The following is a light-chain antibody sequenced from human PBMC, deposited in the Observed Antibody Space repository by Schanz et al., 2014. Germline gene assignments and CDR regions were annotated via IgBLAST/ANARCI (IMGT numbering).Light chain of an antibody. Sequence: QSVLTQPPSVSGAPGQRVTISCTGSSSNIGAGYDVHWYQQLPGAAPKLLMYGNSNRPSGVPDRFSGSKSGTSASLAITGLQAEDEAEYYCQSYDSSLSGPLFGGGTKLTVL. V-gene: IGLV1-40*01. CDR1: SSNIGAGYD. CDR3: QSYDSSLSGPL. CDR2: GNS. J-gene: IGLJ3*02.